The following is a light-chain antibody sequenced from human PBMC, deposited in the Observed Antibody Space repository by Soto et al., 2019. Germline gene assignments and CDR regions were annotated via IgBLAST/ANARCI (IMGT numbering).Light chain of an antibody. Sequence: QSVLTQPASVSGSPGQSITISCTGTSSDVGGYNYVSWYQQHPGKAPKLMIYDVSNRPSGVSNRCSGSKSGNTASLTISGLQAEDEDDYYCSSYTSSSTLVFGGGTQLTVL. CDR2: DVS. CDR3: SSYTSSSTLV. CDR1: SSDVGGYNY. V-gene: IGLV2-14*01. J-gene: IGLJ3*02.